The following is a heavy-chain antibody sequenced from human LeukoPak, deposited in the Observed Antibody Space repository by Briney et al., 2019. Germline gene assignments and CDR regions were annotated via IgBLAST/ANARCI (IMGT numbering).Heavy chain of an antibody. V-gene: IGHV4-34*01. CDR3: ARVEGIAVAGTEPYYFDY. J-gene: IGHJ4*02. Sequence: KPSETLSLTCAVYGCSFSVYCWSWIRQPPGKGLEWLGEINHSGSTNYNPSLESRVIISVDTSKNQFSLKLSSVPAADTAVYYCARVEGIAVAGTEPYYFDYWGQGTLVTVSS. D-gene: IGHD6-19*01. CDR2: INHSGST. CDR1: GCSFSVYC.